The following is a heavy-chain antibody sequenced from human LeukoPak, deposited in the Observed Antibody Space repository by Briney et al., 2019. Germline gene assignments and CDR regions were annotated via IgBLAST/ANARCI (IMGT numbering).Heavy chain of an antibody. CDR2: ISSSSSYI. V-gene: IGHV3-21*01. CDR1: GFTFSRYA. J-gene: IGHJ5*02. D-gene: IGHD2-15*01. Sequence: GGSLRLSCAASGFTFSRYAMSWVRQAPGKGLEWVSSISSSSSYIYYADSVKGRFTISRDNAKNSLYLQMNSLRAEDTAVYYCARDFSTHIVVDFDPWGQGTLVTVSS. CDR3: ARDFSTHIVVDFDP.